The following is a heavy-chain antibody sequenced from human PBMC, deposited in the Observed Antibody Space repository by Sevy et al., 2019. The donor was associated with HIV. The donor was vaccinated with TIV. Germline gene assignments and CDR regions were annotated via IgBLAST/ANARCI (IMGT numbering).Heavy chain of an antibody. CDR2: VYYSGNT. Sequence: SETLSLTCSVSGGSISSYYCSWIRQSPGKGLEWNGYVYYSGNTNYNPSLKSRITLSIDTSKNQFSLKLRSVTAADTAVYYWARDPIAVAPYFDNWGQGTLVTVSS. CDR3: ARDPIAVAPYFDN. J-gene: IGHJ4*02. CDR1: GGSISSYY. V-gene: IGHV4-59*01. D-gene: IGHD6-19*01.